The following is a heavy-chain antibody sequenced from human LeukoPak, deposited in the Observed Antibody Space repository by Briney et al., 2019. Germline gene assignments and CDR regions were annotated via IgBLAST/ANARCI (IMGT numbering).Heavy chain of an antibody. CDR1: RFTFSNFG. CDR2: IGYDGSNK. V-gene: IGHV3-30*02. D-gene: IGHD6-13*01. J-gene: IGHJ4*02. CDR3: ARAGPSSSWHQFDY. Sequence: PGGSLRLSCAASRFTFSNFGVHWVRQAPGKGLEWVAFIGYDGSNKYHADSVKGRFIFSRDNSKNTLYLQMNSLRAEDTAVYYCARAGPSSSWHQFDYWGQGTLVTVSS.